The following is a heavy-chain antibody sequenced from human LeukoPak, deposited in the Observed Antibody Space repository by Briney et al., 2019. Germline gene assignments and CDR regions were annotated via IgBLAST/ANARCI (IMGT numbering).Heavy chain of an antibody. CDR2: IKSDGSST. J-gene: IGHJ4*02. CDR1: GFTFSSYW. V-gene: IGHV3-74*01. D-gene: IGHD2-21*02. CDR3: ARARGGDSLFDY. Sequence: GGSLRLSCAASGFTFSSYWMHWVRQAPGKGLVWVSRIKSDGSSTSYADSVKGRLTISRDNAKNTLYLQMNSLRAEDTAVYYCARARGGDSLFDYWGQGTLVTVSS.